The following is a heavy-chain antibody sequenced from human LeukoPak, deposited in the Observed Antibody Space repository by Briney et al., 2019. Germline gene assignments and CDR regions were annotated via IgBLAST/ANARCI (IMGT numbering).Heavy chain of an antibody. CDR1: GGTLSSYA. V-gene: IGHV1-69*13. CDR3: ARDALSGSYHHFDY. Sequence: SVKVSCKASGGTLSSYAISWVRQAPGQGLEWMGGIIPIFGTANYAQKFQGRVTITADESTSTAYMELSSLRSGDTAVYYCARDALSGSYHHFDYWGQGTLVTVSS. D-gene: IGHD1-26*01. J-gene: IGHJ4*02. CDR2: IIPIFGTA.